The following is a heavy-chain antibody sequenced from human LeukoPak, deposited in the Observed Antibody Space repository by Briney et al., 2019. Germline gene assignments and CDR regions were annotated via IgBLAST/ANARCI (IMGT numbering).Heavy chain of an antibody. CDR1: GFTFSSYA. D-gene: IGHD3-22*01. CDR2: ISGSGGST. V-gene: IGHV3-23*01. J-gene: IGHJ3*02. CDR3: AKDRTYYYDSSEDAFDI. Sequence: GGSLRLSCAASGFTFSSYAMTWVRQAPGKGLEWVSTISGSGGSTYYADSVKGRFTISRDNSKNTLYLQMNSLRAEDTAVYYCAKDRTYYYDSSEDAFDIWGQGTMVTVSS.